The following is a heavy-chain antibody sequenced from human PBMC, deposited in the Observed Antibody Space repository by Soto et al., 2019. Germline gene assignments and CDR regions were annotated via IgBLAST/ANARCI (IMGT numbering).Heavy chain of an antibody. CDR1: GYTFTSYA. J-gene: IGHJ4*02. CDR2: INAGNGNT. V-gene: IGHV1-3*01. Sequence: ASVKVSCKASGYTFTSYAMHWVRQAPGQRLEWMGWINAGNGNTKYSQKFQGRVTITRDTSASTAYMELSSLRSEDTAVYYCARGPTGYYYDSSGYSPPLVYFDYWGQGTLVTVSS. CDR3: ARGPTGYYYDSSGYSPPLVYFDY. D-gene: IGHD3-22*01.